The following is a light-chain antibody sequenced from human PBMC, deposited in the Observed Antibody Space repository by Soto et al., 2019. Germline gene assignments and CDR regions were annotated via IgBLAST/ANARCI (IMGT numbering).Light chain of an antibody. CDR2: DAS. J-gene: IGKJ1*01. CDR1: QSFNSIY. V-gene: IGKV3-20*01. Sequence: EIVLTQSPGTLSLSPGERATLSCRASQSFNSIYLAWYQQKPGQAPRLLIHDASTRATGIPDRFSGSGSGTDFTLTISRLEPEDFAVYYCHQYDSWTFGQGTKVDIK. CDR3: HQYDSWT.